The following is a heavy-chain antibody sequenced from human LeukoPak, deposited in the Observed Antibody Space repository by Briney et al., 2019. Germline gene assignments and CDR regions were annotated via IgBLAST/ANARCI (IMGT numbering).Heavy chain of an antibody. Sequence: GGSLRLSCAASGFTFSDYYMSWIRQAPGKGLEWVSYISSSGSTMYYADSVKGRFTISRDNAKNSLYLQMNSLRAEDTAVYYCARRIGYSLDGWYYYGMDVWGQGTTVTVSS. CDR2: ISSSGSTM. CDR1: GFTFSDYY. V-gene: IGHV3-11*01. CDR3: ARRIGYSLDGWYYYGMDV. J-gene: IGHJ6*02. D-gene: IGHD5-18*01.